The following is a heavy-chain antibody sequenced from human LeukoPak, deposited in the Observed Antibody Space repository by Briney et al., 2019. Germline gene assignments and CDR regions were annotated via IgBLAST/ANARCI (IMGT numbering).Heavy chain of an antibody. D-gene: IGHD1-14*01. J-gene: IGHJ4*02. V-gene: IGHV3-30*04. CDR2: ISYDGSNK. CDR1: GFTFSSYA. Sequence: GGSLRLSCAASGFTFSSYAMHWVRQAPGKGLEWVAVISYDGSNKYYADSVKGRFTISRDNSKNTLYLQMNSLRAEDTAVYYCASEGPGGNRVYFDYWGQGTLVTVSS. CDR3: ASEGPGGNRVYFDY.